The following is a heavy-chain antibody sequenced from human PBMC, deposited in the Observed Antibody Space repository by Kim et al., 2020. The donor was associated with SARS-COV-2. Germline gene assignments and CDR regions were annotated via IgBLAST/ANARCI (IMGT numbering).Heavy chain of an antibody. V-gene: IGHV3-30*15. Sequence: ADAVKGRFTISRDNSKNTLYLQVSSLGAEDTAVYYCASPDSGSSLSWFDPWGQGTLVTVSS. D-gene: IGHD1-26*01. CDR3: ASPDSGSSLSWFDP. J-gene: IGHJ5*02.